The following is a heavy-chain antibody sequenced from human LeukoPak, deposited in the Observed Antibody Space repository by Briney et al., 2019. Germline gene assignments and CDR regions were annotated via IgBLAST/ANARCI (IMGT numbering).Heavy chain of an antibody. Sequence: ASVKVSCKASGGTFSSYAISWVRQAPGQGLEWMGGIIPIFGTANYAQKFQGRVTITTAESTSTAYMELSSLRSEDTAVNYCASTTLGVEVPAAIVADYMDVWGKGTTVTVSS. J-gene: IGHJ6*03. CDR2: IIPIFGTA. V-gene: IGHV1-69*05. CDR1: GGTFSSYA. D-gene: IGHD2-2*02. CDR3: ASTTLGVEVPAAIVADYMDV.